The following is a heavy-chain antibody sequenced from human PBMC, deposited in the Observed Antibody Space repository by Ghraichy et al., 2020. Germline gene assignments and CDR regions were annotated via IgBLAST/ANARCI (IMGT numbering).Heavy chain of an antibody. CDR2: IYYSGST. CDR1: GVPISSGGYY. D-gene: IGHD3-10*01. J-gene: IGHJ1*01. CDR3: ATGATGWFGELLSPEYFQN. V-gene: IGHV4-31*03. Sequence: SETLSLTCTVSGVPISSGGYYWSWIRQHPGKGLEWIGDIYYSGSTYYNPSLKSRVIIFVDTSKNHFSLKLSSVTAADTAVYYCATGATGWFGELLSPEYFQNWGQGTLVTVSS.